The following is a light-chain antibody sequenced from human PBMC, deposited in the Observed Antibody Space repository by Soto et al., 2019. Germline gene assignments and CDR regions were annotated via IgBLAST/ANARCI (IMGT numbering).Light chain of an antibody. V-gene: IGLV2-8*01. J-gene: IGLJ2*01. CDR2: EVT. Sequence: QSALTQPPSASGSPGQSVTISYTGTSSDVGGYNYVSWYQQHPGKAPKLMIYEVTKRPSGVPDRFSGSKSDNTASLTVSGLQAEDEADYYCSSYADSNFVVFGGGTKVTVL. CDR1: SSDVGGYNY. CDR3: SSYADSNFVV.